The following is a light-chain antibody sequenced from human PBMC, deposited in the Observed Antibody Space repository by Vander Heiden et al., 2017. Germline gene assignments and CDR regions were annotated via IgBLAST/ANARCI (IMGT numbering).Light chain of an antibody. Sequence: ETVMTQSPVTLSVSPGESATLSCRASQTVSRNLAWYQQKPGQAPRLLIYAASTRATGIPARFSGSGSGTQFTLTISSLQSEDFAVYYCQQYNNGPRTFGQGTKVXIK. CDR3: QQYNNGPRT. V-gene: IGKV3-15*01. J-gene: IGKJ1*01. CDR1: QTVSRN. CDR2: AAS.